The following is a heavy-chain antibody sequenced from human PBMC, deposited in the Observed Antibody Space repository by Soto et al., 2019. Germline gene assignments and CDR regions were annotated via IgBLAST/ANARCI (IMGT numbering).Heavy chain of an antibody. CDR1: GFTFSSYW. CDR2: INSDGSST. J-gene: IGHJ6*02. Sequence: PGGSLRLSCAASGFTFSSYWMHWVRQAPGKGLVWVSRINSDGSSTSYADSVKGRFTISRDNAKNTLYLQMNSLRAEDTAVYYCATAAPDYYYYYGMDVWGQGTTVTVSS. CDR3: ATAAPDYYYYYGMDV. D-gene: IGHD6-25*01. V-gene: IGHV3-74*01.